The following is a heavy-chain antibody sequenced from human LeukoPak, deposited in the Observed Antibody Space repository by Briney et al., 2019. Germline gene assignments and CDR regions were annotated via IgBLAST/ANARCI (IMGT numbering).Heavy chain of an antibody. CDR1: GFTFSSYA. Sequence: GGSLRLSCAASGFTFSSYAMTWVRQAPGKGLEWVSAIIGSGLSTYYADSVKGRFTISRDNSKNTLYLQMNSLRADDTAVYYCAKLEPLNIDYWGQGTLVTVSS. CDR3: AKLEPLNIDY. V-gene: IGHV3-23*01. CDR2: IIGSGLST. J-gene: IGHJ4*02. D-gene: IGHD1-1*01.